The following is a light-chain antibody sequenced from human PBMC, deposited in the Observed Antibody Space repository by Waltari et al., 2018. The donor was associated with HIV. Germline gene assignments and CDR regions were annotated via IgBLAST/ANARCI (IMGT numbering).Light chain of an antibody. J-gene: IGLJ2*01. CDR1: SSDVGAYDY. Sequence: QSALAQPASVSGSPGQSITISCTGTSSDVGAYDYVSWYQQNPGKAPKLIIYEVAYRPSGVSNRFSGSKSGNMASLTISGLQPEDEADYYCSSYTNMGTLIFGGGTKLTVL. CDR3: SSYTNMGTLI. V-gene: IGLV2-14*01. CDR2: EVA.